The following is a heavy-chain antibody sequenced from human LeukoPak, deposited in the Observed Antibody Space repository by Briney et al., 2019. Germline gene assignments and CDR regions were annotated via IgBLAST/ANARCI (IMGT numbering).Heavy chain of an antibody. V-gene: IGHV3-21*01. CDR1: GFTFSSYS. Sequence: PGGSLRLSCAASGFTFSSYSMNWVRQAPGKGLEWVSSISSSSSYIYYADSVKGRFTISRDNAKNSLYLQMNSLRAEDTAVYYCASIVVVPAATGHDAFDIWGQGTMVTVSS. D-gene: IGHD2-2*01. CDR2: ISSSSSYI. CDR3: ASIVVVPAATGHDAFDI. J-gene: IGHJ3*02.